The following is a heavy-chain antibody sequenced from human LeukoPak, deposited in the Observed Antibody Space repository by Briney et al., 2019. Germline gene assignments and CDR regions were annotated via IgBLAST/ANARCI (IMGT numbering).Heavy chain of an antibody. CDR3: TTDGVGVEGATYDN. V-gene: IGHV3-23*01. J-gene: IGHJ4*02. CDR1: EFSFNSYA. Sequence: GGSLRLSCVASEFSFNSYAMSWVRQAPGKGLEWVSGISGSDGNTYYADSVKGRFTISRDKSKNTLYLQMNSLRAEDTAVYYCTTDGVGVEGATYDNWGQGTLVSVSS. CDR2: ISGSDGNT. D-gene: IGHD1-26*01.